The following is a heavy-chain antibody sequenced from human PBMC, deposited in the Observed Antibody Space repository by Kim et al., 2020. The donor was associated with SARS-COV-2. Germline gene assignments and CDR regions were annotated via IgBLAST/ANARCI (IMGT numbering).Heavy chain of an antibody. V-gene: IGHV3-21*01. CDR2: ISSSSSYI. CDR1: GFTFSSYS. D-gene: IGHD6-19*01. CDR3: ANNMAAPEDYYYYGMDV. J-gene: IGHJ6*02. Sequence: GGSLKLSCAASGFTFSSYSMNWVRQAPGKGLEWVSSISSSSSYIYYADSVKGRFTISRDNAKNSLYLQMNSLRAEDTAVYYCANNMAAPEDYYYYGMDVWGQGTMVTVSS.